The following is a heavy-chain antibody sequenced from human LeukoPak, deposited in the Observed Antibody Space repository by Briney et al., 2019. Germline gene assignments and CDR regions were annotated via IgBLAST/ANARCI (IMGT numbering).Heavy chain of an antibody. V-gene: IGHV1-24*01. CDR1: GYTLTELS. CDR3: ATVAFFRGYYDSSGYYY. CDR2: FDPEDGET. D-gene: IGHD3-22*01. J-gene: IGHJ4*02. Sequence: ASVKVSCKVSGYTLTELSMHWVRQAPGKGLEWMGGFDPEDGETIYAQKFQGRVTMTEDTSTDTAYMELSSLRSEDTAVYYCATVAFFRGYYDSSGYYYWGQGTLVTVSS.